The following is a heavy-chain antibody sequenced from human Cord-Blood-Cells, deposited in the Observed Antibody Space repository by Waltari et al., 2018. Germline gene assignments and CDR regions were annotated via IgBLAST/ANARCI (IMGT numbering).Heavy chain of an antibody. CDR3: AREGQLVRVPDFDY. D-gene: IGHD6-6*01. CDR1: GYTFTSYA. Sequence: QVQLVQSGAEVKKPGASVKVSCKASGYTFTSYAMHWVRQAPGQRLEWMGWINAGNGNTKYSQKFQGRVTITRDTSASTAYMELSSLRSEDTAGYYCAREGQLVRVPDFDYWGQGTLVTVS. V-gene: IGHV1-3*01. J-gene: IGHJ4*02. CDR2: INAGNGNT.